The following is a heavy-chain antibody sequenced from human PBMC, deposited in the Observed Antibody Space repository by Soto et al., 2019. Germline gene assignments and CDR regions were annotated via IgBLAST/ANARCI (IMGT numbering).Heavy chain of an antibody. CDR2: INAGNGNT. Sequence: GASVKVSCKASGYTFTSYAMHWVRQAPGQRLEWMGWINAGNGNTKYSQKFQGRVTITRDTSASTAYMELSSLRCEDTAVYYCARDRSSRTGTTFFWFDPWGQGTSVTVSS. CDR1: GYTFTSYA. CDR3: ARDRSSRTGTTFFWFDP. J-gene: IGHJ5*02. D-gene: IGHD1-7*01. V-gene: IGHV1-3*01.